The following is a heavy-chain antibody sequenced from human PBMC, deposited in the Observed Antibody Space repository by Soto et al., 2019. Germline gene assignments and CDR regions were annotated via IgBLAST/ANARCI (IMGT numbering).Heavy chain of an antibody. CDR3: PREGGVFGYSNYGWFDP. V-gene: IGHV1-69*12. Sequence: QVQLVQSGAEVKKPGSSVKVSCKASGGTFTSYAFTWVRQAPGHGLEWMGGIIPIFGTANYAQKFQGRVTFSADESTGTTWLELATLGSGLTAGYSCPREGGVFGYSNYGWFDPWGQGTLVTVSS. CDR1: GGTFTSYA. D-gene: IGHD4-4*01. J-gene: IGHJ5*02. CDR2: IIPIFGTA.